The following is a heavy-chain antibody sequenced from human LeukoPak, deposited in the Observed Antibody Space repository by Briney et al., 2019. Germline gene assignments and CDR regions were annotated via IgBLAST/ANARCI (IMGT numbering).Heavy chain of an antibody. CDR1: GFTFSNYN. D-gene: IGHD1-7*01. J-gene: IGHJ4*02. V-gene: IGHV3-48*01. Sequence: QPGGSLRLSCAASGFTFSNYNMHWVRQAPGKGLECISYVSSSSSTIYNADSVKGRFTTSRDNAKNSLFLQMNSLRAEDTAVYYCVRENFADLFDYWGQGTLVTVSS. CDR2: VSSSSSTI. CDR3: VRENFADLFDY.